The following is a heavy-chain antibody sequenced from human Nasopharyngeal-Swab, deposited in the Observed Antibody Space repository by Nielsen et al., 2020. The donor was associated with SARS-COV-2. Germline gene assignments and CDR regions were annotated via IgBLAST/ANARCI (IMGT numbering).Heavy chain of an antibody. J-gene: IGHJ4*02. V-gene: IGHV3-30*04. CDR3: ARDDYGDYVWSFDY. D-gene: IGHD4-17*01. CDR1: GFTFSSYA. CDR2: ISYDGGNK. Sequence: GGSLRLSCAASGFTFSSYAMHWVHQAPGKGLEWVAVISYDGGNKYYADSVKGRFTISRDNSKNTLYLQMNSLRAEDTAVYYCARDDYGDYVWSFDYWGQGTLVTVSS.